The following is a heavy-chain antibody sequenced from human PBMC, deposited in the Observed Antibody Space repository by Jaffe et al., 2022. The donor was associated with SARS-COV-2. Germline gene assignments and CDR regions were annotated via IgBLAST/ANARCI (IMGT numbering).Heavy chain of an antibody. D-gene: IGHD3-10*01. J-gene: IGHJ4*02. CDR2: IIPILGIA. CDR3: ARMPNYYGSGTYTVDY. Sequence: QVQLVQSGAEVKKPGSSVKVSCKASGGTFSSYTISWVRQAPGQGLEWMGRIIPILGIANYAQKFQGRVTITADKSTSTAYMELSSLRSEDTAVYYCARMPNYYGSGTYTVDYWGQGTLVTVSS. CDR1: GGTFSSYT. V-gene: IGHV1-69*02.